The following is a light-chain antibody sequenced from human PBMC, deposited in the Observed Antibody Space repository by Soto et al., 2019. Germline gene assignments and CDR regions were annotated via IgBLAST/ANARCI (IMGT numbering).Light chain of an antibody. V-gene: IGKV2-28*01. CDR3: LQALQTPLT. Sequence: DIVMTQSRLSLTVTPGDPASISCRSSQSLLHSNGYNYLDWYLQKPGQSPQLLIYLGSNRASGVPDRFSGSGSGPYFTLTISRVEAQDVGVYYCLQALQTPLTFGGRTKGEIK. CDR2: LGS. CDR1: QSLLHSNGYNY. J-gene: IGKJ4*01.